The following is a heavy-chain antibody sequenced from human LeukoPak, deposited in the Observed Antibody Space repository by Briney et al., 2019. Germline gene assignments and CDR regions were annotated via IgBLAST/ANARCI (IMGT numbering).Heavy chain of an antibody. CDR3: ARALTTLTYEGY. CDR2: ISSSGSYK. CDR1: GLTFSAYS. Sequence: GGSLRLSCAASGLTFSAYSMNWVRQAPGKGLEWVSSISSSGSYKYYADSMKGRFTISRDNAKDSLYLQMNSLRAEDTAVYYCARALTTLTYEGYWGQGTLVTVSS. D-gene: IGHD1-1*01. V-gene: IGHV3-21*01. J-gene: IGHJ4*02.